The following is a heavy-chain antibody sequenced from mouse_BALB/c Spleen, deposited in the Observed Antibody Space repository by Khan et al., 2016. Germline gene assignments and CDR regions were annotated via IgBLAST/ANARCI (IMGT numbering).Heavy chain of an antibody. CDR3: TRDRDWYFDV. Sequence: VRLQQSGTVLARPGASVKMSCKASGYSFTSYWMHWVKQRPGQGLEWIGGIYPGNSDTSYNQKFKGKAKLTAVTSARTAYMEFSSLTNEDSAVYYCTRDRDWYFDVWGAGTTVTVSS. CDR2: IYPGNSDT. J-gene: IGHJ1*01. CDR1: GYSFTSYW. V-gene: IGHV1-5*01.